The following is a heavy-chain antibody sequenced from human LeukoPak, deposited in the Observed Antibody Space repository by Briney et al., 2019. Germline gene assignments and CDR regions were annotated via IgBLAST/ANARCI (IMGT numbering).Heavy chain of an antibody. CDR2: IYYSGST. CDR1: GGSISSYY. D-gene: IGHD3-9*01. Sequence: SSETLSLTCTVSGGSISSYYWSWIRQPPGKGREWIGYIYYSGSTNYNPSLKSRVTIAVDTSKNQFSLKLSSVTAADTAVYYCARRNYDILTGYYIIDYWGQGTLVTVSS. J-gene: IGHJ4*02. CDR3: ARRNYDILTGYYIIDY. V-gene: IGHV4-59*01.